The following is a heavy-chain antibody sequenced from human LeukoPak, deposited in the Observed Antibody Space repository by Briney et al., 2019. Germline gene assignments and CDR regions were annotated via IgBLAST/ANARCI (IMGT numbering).Heavy chain of an antibody. Sequence: GGSLRLSCAASGFTFSSYAMSWVRQAPGKGLEWVSAISGSGGSTYYADSVKGRFTISRDNSKNTLYLQMNSLRAEDTAAYYCAKAYDSSGYYDRSVDYWGQGTLVTVSS. CDR2: ISGSGGST. V-gene: IGHV3-23*01. D-gene: IGHD3-22*01. CDR3: AKAYDSSGYYDRSVDY. J-gene: IGHJ4*02. CDR1: GFTFSSYA.